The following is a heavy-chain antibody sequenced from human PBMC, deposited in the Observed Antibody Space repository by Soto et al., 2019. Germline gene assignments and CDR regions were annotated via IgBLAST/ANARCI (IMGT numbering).Heavy chain of an antibody. CDR3: ASRGGFGELLPGSFDY. D-gene: IGHD3-10*01. Sequence: PGGSLRLSCAASGFTFSSYAMSWVRQAPGKGLEWVSAISGSGGSTYYADSVKGRFTISRDNSKNTLYLQMNSLRAEDTAVYYCASRGGFGELLPGSFDYWGQGTLVTVSS. V-gene: IGHV3-23*01. CDR1: GFTFSSYA. CDR2: ISGSGGST. J-gene: IGHJ4*02.